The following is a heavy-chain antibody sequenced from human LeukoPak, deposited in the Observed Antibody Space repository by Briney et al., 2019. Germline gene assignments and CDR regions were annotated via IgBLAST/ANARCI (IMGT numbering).Heavy chain of an antibody. J-gene: IGHJ4*02. CDR2: IKQDGSEK. D-gene: IGHD3-22*01. CDR3: ARRGYYYDSSGYYLGGFDY. Sequence: GGSLRLSCAASGFTFSSYWMSWVRQAPGKGLEWVANIKQDGSEKYYVDSVKGRFTISRDNAKNSLYLQMNSLRAEDTAVYYCARRGYYYDSSGYYLGGFDYWGQGTLVTVSS. V-gene: IGHV3-7*01. CDR1: GFTFSSYW.